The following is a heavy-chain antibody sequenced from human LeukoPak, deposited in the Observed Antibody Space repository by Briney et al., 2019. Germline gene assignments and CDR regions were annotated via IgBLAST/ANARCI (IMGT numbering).Heavy chain of an antibody. V-gene: IGHV3-7*01. J-gene: IGHJ4*02. Sequence: PGGSLRLSCAASGFTFSGYWMSWVRQAPGKGLEWVANIKQDGSEKYYVDSVKGRFTISRDNAKNSLYLQMNSLRAEDTAVYYCARTIRGYWGQGTLVTVSS. D-gene: IGHD3-10*01. CDR3: ARTIRGY. CDR1: GFTFSGYW. CDR2: IKQDGSEK.